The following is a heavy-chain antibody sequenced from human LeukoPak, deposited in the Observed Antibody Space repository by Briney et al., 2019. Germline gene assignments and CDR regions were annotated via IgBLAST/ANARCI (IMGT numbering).Heavy chain of an antibody. D-gene: IGHD5/OR15-5a*01. CDR1: GFTFKTYT. CDR3: ARGFYDGVNWFDP. Sequence: PGGSLRLSCSVSGFTFKTYTMHWVRQAPGKGLEWVSSISSIGNYIYYADSVKGRFTISRDNAKNSLFLQMDSLRADDTAVYYCARGFYDGVNWFDPWGQGTLVTVSS. V-gene: IGHV3-21*01. CDR2: ISSIGNYI. J-gene: IGHJ5*02.